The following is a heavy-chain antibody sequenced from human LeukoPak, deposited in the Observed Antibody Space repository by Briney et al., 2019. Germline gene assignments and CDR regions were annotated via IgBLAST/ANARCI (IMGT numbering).Heavy chain of an antibody. CDR3: AKISGYYPFDY. V-gene: IGHV3-30*02. Sequence: GGSLRLSCAASGFTFSTYGMHWVRQAPGKGLEWVAFIRYDGSHKYYTDSVKGRFTISRDNSKNTLYLQMNNLRAEDTALYYCAKISGYYPFDYWGQRTLVTVSS. D-gene: IGHD3-22*01. J-gene: IGHJ4*02. CDR1: GFTFSTYG. CDR2: IRYDGSHK.